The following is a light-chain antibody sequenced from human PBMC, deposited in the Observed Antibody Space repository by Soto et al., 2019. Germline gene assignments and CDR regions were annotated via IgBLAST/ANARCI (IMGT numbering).Light chain of an antibody. V-gene: IGLV2-11*01. CDR3: GSYAGSPRYV. CDR2: DVS. J-gene: IGLJ1*01. CDR1: SSDVGGYNY. Sequence: QSALTQPRSVSGSPGQSVTISCTGTSSDVGGYNYVSWYQQHPGKAPKVMIYDVSERPSGVPDRFSGSKSGNTASLTISGLQAEDEADYYSGSYAGSPRYVFGTGTKLTV.